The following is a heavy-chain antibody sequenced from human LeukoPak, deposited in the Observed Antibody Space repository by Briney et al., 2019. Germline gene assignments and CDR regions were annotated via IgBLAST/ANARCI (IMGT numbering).Heavy chain of an antibody. CDR1: GGSFSGYY. D-gene: IGHD3-3*01. CDR3: ARYNRVYYDFWGGHYGREADAFDI. CDR2: INHSGST. V-gene: IGHV4-34*01. J-gene: IGHJ3*02. Sequence: PSETLSLTCAVYGGSFSGYYWSWIRQPPGKGLEWIGEINHSGSTNYNPSLKSRVTISVDTSKNQFSLKLSSVTAADTAVYYCARYNRVYYDFWGGHYGREADAFDIWGQGTMVTVSS.